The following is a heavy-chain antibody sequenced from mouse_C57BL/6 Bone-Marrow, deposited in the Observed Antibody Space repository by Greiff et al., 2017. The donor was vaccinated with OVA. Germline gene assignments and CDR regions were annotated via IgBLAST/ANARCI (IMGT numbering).Heavy chain of an antibody. CDR3: ARFLYYGSSYFDY. D-gene: IGHD1-1*01. Sequence: QVQLKQSGAELVRPGASVKLSCKASGYTFTDYYINWVKQRPGQGLEWIARIYPGSGNTYYNEKFKGKATLTAEKSSSTAYMQLSSLTSEDSAVYFCARFLYYGSSYFDYWGQGTTLTVSS. J-gene: IGHJ2*01. V-gene: IGHV1-76*01. CDR1: GYTFTDYY. CDR2: IYPGSGNT.